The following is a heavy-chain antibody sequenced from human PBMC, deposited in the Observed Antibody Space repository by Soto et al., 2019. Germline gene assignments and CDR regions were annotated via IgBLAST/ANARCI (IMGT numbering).Heavy chain of an antibody. V-gene: IGHV4-31*03. J-gene: IGHJ2*01. CDR3: VREGVVRGYFDL. CDR2: IYYSGST. CDR1: GGSISSGGYY. D-gene: IGHD3-16*02. Sequence: QVQLQESGPGLVKPSQTLSLTCNVSGGSISSGGYYWRWLRQHPGKGLEWIGYIYYSGSTYYNPSLKSRVIISVDTSKNQFSLKLSSVTAADTAVYYCVREGVVRGYFDLWGRGTLVTVSS.